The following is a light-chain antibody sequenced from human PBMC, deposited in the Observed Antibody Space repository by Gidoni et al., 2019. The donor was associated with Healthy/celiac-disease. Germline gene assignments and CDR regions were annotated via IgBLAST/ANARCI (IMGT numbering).Light chain of an antibody. Sequence: DIQMTQSPSSLSASVGDRVTITCGASQSISSYLNWYQQKPGKAPKLLIYAASSLQSGVPSRFSGSGSGTDFTLTISSLQPEDFATYYCQQSYSTLWTFGQXTKVEIK. CDR2: AAS. CDR1: QSISSY. V-gene: IGKV1-39*01. CDR3: QQSYSTLWT. J-gene: IGKJ1*01.